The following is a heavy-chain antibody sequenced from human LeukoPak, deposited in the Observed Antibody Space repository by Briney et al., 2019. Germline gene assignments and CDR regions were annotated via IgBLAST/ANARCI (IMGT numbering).Heavy chain of an antibody. D-gene: IGHD2-21*01. Sequence: ASVKVSCKASGYTFTGYYIHWVRQAPGQGLDWMGWINPDSGGTKYAQKFQGRVTMTRDTPISTAYMELSRLRSDDTAVYYCARVLWGDPIDYWGQGTLVTVSS. V-gene: IGHV1-2*02. CDR1: GYTFTGYY. CDR2: INPDSGGT. J-gene: IGHJ4*01. CDR3: ARVLWGDPIDY.